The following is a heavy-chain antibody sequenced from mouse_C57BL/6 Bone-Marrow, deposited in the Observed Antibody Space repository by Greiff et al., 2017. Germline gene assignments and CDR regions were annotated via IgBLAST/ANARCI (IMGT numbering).Heavy chain of an antibody. V-gene: IGHV1-82*01. J-gene: IGHJ4*01. Sequence: QVQLQQSGPELVKPGASVKISCKASGYAFSSSWMNWVKQRPGKGLEWIGRIYPGDGDTNYNWKFKGNATLTADKSSSTAYMQLSSLTSEDSAVXFCARSSYYGIYDALDYWGQGTLVTVSA. CDR3: ARSSYYGIYDALDY. D-gene: IGHD2-10*01. CDR1: GYAFSSSW. CDR2: IYPGDGDT.